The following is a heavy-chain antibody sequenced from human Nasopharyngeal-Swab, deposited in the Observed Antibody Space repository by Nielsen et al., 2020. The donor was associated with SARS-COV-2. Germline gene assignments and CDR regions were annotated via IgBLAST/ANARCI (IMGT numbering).Heavy chain of an antibody. J-gene: IGHJ4*02. CDR3: ARFGATGSGFDY. Sequence: WIRQPPGKGLEWIGEINHSGSTNYNPSLKSRVSISLDTSKNHFSLKLSSVTAADTAVYYCARFGATGSGFDYWGQGTLVTASS. CDR2: INHSGST. D-gene: IGHD3-10*01. V-gene: IGHV4-34*01.